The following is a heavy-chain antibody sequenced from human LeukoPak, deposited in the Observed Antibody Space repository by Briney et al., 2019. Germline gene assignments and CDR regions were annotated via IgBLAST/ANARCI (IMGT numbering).Heavy chain of an antibody. J-gene: IGHJ4*02. V-gene: IGHV1-2*02. CDR3: ARGTRDFITMIVVVIPHFEY. Sequence: ASVKDSCKASGYTFTGYYMHWVGQAPGQRLQWMGWINHNSGGTKYAQKFQGRVTMTRDTSISTAYMELSRLRSDDTAVYYCARGTRDFITMIVVVIPHFEYWGGGTLVTVSS. CDR2: INHNSGGT. CDR1: GYTFTGYY. D-gene: IGHD3-22*01.